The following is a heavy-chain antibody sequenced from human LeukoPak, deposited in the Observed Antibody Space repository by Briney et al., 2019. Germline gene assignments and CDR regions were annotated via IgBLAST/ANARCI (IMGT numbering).Heavy chain of an antibody. CDR1: GGSISSYY. Sequence: PSETLSLTCTVSGGSISSYYWSWIRQPPGKGLEWIGYIDTSGSTNYNPSLKSRVTISVDTSKNQFSLKLSSVTAADTAVYYCARPMYYYDRSRYYLDAFDIWSQGTMVTVSP. CDR2: IDTSGST. V-gene: IGHV4-4*09. CDR3: ARPMYYYDRSRYYLDAFDI. J-gene: IGHJ3*02. D-gene: IGHD3-22*01.